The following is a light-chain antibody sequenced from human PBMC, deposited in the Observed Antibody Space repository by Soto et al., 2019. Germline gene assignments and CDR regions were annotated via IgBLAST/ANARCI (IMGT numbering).Light chain of an antibody. V-gene: IGLV1-47*02. J-gene: IGLJ1*01. CDR3: ATWDDSLSGNYV. CDR2: SNN. Sequence: QAVVTQPPSASGTPGQRVTISCSGSSSNIGSNYVCWYQHLPGTAPKLLIYSNNQRPSGVPVRFSGSKSGTSASLAISGLRSEDEADYYCATWDDSLSGNYVFGTGTKVTVL. CDR1: SSNIGSNY.